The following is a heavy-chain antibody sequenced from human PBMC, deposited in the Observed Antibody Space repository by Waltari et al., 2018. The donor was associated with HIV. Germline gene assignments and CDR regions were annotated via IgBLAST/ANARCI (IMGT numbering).Heavy chain of an antibody. J-gene: IGHJ1*01. CDR1: GGTFSGYY. Sequence: QVQLQQWGAGLLKPSETLSLTCAVYGGTFSGYYWSWIRQPQGKGLEWIGEINQSGSTNDSPSLKRRVTISVDTSKNQFSLKLSAVTAADTAVYYCARALPVTAPHFQNWGQGTLVSVSS. CDR2: INQSGST. D-gene: IGHD2-21*02. V-gene: IGHV4-34*01. CDR3: ARALPVTAPHFQN.